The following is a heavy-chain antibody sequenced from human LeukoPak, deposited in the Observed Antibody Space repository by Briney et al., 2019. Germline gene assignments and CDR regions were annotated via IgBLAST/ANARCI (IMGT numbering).Heavy chain of an antibody. Sequence: KPSETLSLTCTVSGGSISNYYWSWIRQPPGKGLGWIGYIYYSGSANYNPSLKSRVTISVDTSKNQFSLKLSSVTAADTAVYYCARDKYYYDSSGRGYYYYYMDVWGKGTTVTISS. V-gene: IGHV4-59*01. CDR2: IYYSGSA. CDR1: GGSISNYY. J-gene: IGHJ6*03. CDR3: ARDKYYYDSSGRGYYYYYMDV. D-gene: IGHD3-22*01.